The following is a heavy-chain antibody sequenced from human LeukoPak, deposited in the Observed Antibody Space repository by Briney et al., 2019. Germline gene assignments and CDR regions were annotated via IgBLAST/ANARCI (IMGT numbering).Heavy chain of an antibody. V-gene: IGHV3-48*01. J-gene: IGHJ4*02. CDR3: ARGSLLRFLEWLLMGY. D-gene: IGHD3-3*01. CDR2: ICSSSSTI. CDR1: GFTFSSYS. Sequence: PVGTLRLSCAASGFTFSSYSINWVREAPGKGLGWVSYICSSSSTIYYADSVKGRFTNSRDNVKNSLYLQMNSLRAEDTAVYYCARGSLLRFLEWLLMGYWGQGTLVTVSS.